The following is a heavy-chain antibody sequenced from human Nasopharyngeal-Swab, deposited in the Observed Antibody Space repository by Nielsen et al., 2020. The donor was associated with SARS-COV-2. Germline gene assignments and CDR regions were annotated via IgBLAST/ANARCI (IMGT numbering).Heavy chain of an antibody. V-gene: IGHV3-23*01. Sequence: GESLKISCAASGFTFSSYAMSWVRQAPGKGLEWVSAISGSGGSTYYADSVKGRFTISRGNSKNTLYLQMNSLRAEDTAVYYCAKDTVAGTLDFDYWGQGTLVTVSS. CDR3: AKDTVAGTLDFDY. D-gene: IGHD6-19*01. J-gene: IGHJ4*02. CDR1: GFTFSSYA. CDR2: ISGSGGST.